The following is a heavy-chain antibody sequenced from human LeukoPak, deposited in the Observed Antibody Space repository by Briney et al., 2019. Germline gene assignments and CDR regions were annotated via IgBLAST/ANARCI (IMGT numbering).Heavy chain of an antibody. D-gene: IGHD2-2*01. CDR1: GLTFSSYS. CDR3: ASEVVVPAALDY. J-gene: IGHJ4*02. V-gene: IGHV3-21*01. Sequence: GGSLRLSCAASGLTFSSYSMNWVRQAPGKGLEWVSSISSSSSYIYYADSVKGQFTISRDNAKNSLYLQMNSLRAEDTAVYYCASEVVVPAALDYWGQGTLVTVSS. CDR2: ISSSSSYI.